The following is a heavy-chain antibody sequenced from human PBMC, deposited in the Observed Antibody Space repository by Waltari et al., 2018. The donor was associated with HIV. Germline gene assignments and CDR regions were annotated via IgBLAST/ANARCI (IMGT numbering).Heavy chain of an antibody. V-gene: IGHV3-7*01. J-gene: IGHJ4*02. D-gene: IGHD6-13*01. CDR2: MKEDGSEL. CDR3: ARMQQLTD. Sequence: EVRLVESGGGLVQPGGSMRLSCAASGFTFSSSWMTGVRQAPGKGLGLVANMKEDGSELHYVDSVKCRFTISRDNAKNSLYLQMNSLRAEDMAVYYCARMQQLTDWGQGTLVTVSS. CDR1: GFTFSSSW.